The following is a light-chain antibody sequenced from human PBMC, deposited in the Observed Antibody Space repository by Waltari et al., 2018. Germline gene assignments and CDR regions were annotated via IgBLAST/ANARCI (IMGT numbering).Light chain of an antibody. CDR3: SSYTSSSTSVV. V-gene: IGLV2-14*03. CDR2: AVY. Sequence: QSPLTQPASVFGSPRQSLTISCTRTNRDAAGFNFVSWYQQYPGKAPQPVIYAVYYRPSGVSDRFSASKSGNTASLTISGLQTEDEADYYCSSYTSSSTSVVFGGGTKVTVL. J-gene: IGLJ2*01. CDR1: NRDAAGFNF.